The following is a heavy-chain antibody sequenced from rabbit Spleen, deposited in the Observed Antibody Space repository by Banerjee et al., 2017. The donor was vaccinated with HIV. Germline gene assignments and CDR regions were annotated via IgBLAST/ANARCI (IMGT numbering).Heavy chain of an antibody. V-gene: IGHV1S45*01. CDR2: IYGGSSGRT. Sequence: QEQLVESGGGLVQPEGSLTLTCTASGFSFSNKDVMCWVRQAPGKGLEWIGCIYGGSSGRTDYATWAKGRFTISKASSTTVTLQVTRLTAADTATYFCARLFAYAGYAGFGYATLDYFNLWGQGTLVTVS. CDR3: ARLFAYAGYAGFGYATLDYFNL. D-gene: IGHD6-1*01. J-gene: IGHJ4*01. CDR1: GFSFSNKDV.